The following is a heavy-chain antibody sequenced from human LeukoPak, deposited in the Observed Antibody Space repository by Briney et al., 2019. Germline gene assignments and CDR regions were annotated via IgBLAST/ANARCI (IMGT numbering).Heavy chain of an antibody. CDR3: ARAEDALSPYYYYYGMDV. D-gene: IGHD3-16*01. Sequence: GSSVKVSCKASGGTFSSYAISWVRQAPGQGLEWMGWISAYNGNTNYAQKLQGRVTMTTDTSTSTAYMELRSLRSDDTAVYYCARAEDALSPYYYYYGMDVWGQGTTVTVSS. CDR1: GGTFSSYA. CDR2: ISAYNGNT. V-gene: IGHV1-18*01. J-gene: IGHJ6*02.